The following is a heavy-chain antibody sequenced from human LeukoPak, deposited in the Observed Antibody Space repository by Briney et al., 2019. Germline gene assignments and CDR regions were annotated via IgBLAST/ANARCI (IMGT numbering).Heavy chain of an antibody. CDR3: ARVPGYCSGGSCYVFDY. CDR1: GFTFSSYE. CDR2: ISSSGSTI. D-gene: IGHD2-15*01. V-gene: IGHV3-48*03. Sequence: PGGSLRLSCAASGFTFSSYEMNWVRQAPGKGLGWVSYISSSGSTIYYADSVKGRFTISRDNAKNSLYLQMNSLRAEDTAVYYCARVPGYCSGGSCYVFDYWGQGTLVTVSS. J-gene: IGHJ4*02.